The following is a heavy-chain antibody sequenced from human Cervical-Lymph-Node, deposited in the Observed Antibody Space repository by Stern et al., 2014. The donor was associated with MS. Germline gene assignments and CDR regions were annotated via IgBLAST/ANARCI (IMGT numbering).Heavy chain of an antibody. CDR3: ARDRDSDFWSGYYPDYYYYGMTV. Sequence: EVQLVESGGGLVQRGGALRLSCSGFGFDFSNYWMHWVRQAPGQGLVWVSSINSAGSSRTYADSVKGLFTISRDNAKNTLYRQMDSLRAEDTAVYYGARDRDSDFWSGYYPDYYYYGMTVWGQGTTVTVSS. V-gene: IGHV3-74*03. CDR2: INSAGSSR. D-gene: IGHD3-3*01. J-gene: IGHJ6*02. CDR1: GFDFSNYW.